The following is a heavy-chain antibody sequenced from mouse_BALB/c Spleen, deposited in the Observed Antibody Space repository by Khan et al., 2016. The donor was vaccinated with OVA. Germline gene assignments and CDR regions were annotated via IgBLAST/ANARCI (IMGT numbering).Heavy chain of an antibody. J-gene: IGHJ1*01. Sequence: EVELVESGGGLVKPGGSLKLSCAASGFAFSSYDMSWVRQTPEKRLDWVAYISSGGGSIYFQDTVKGRFTISRDNATNTLYLQMGSLKSEDTAMYYCTRHQATMITTSCYLDVWGAGTTVTVSS. CDR3: TRHQATMITTSCYLDV. CDR2: ISSGGGSI. D-gene: IGHD2-4*01. CDR1: GFAFSSYD. V-gene: IGHV5-12-1*01.